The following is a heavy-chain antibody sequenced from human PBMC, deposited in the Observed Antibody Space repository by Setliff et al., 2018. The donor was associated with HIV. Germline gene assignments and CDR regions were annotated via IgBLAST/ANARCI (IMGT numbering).Heavy chain of an antibody. D-gene: IGHD1-20*01. J-gene: IGHJ4*02. V-gene: IGHV1-2*02. CDR2: IDPNSGGT. Sequence: ASVKVSCKTVGFPFTGNYLHWVRQAPGQGLEWMGWIDPNSGGTNYAQKFQGRVTMTRDTSISTAYMELSRLRSDDTAVHYCTSSLTGTFDYWGQGTLVTVSS. CDR3: TSSLTGTFDY. CDR1: GFPFTGNY.